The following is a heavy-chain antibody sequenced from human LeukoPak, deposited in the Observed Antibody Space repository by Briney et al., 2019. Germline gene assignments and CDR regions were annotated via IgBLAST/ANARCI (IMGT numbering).Heavy chain of an antibody. CDR3: AKRISSGWSYYFDY. CDR1: GFTFSSYG. D-gene: IGHD6-19*01. CDR2: ISYSGGST. J-gene: IGHJ4*02. Sequence: QPGGSLRLSCAASGFTFSSYGMSWVRQAPGEGLEWVSAISYSGGSTYYADSVKGRFTISRDNSKNTLYLQMNRLRAEDTAVYYCAKRISSGWSYYFDYWGQGTLVTVSS. V-gene: IGHV3-23*01.